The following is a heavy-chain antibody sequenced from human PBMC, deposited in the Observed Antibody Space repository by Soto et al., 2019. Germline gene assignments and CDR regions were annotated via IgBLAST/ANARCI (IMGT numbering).Heavy chain of an antibody. J-gene: IGHJ4*02. V-gene: IGHV1-18*04. D-gene: IGHD4-17*01. CDR1: GYTFTSYG. CDR2: ISAYNGNT. CDR3: AREGHMTTAYFDY. Sequence: ASVKVSCKASGYTFTSYGISWVRQAPGQGLEWMGWISAYNGNTNYAQKLQGRVTMTTDTSTSTDYMELRSLRSDDTAVYYCAREGHMTTAYFDYWGQGTLVTVSS.